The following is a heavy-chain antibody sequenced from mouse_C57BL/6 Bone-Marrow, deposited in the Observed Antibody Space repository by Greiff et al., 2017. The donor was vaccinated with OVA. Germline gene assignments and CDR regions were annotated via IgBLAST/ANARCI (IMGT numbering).Heavy chain of an antibody. CDR3: ARGDYGSIFAY. Sequence: QVQLQQSGPELVKPGASVKISCKASGYAFSSSWMNWVKQRPGKGLEWIGRIYPGDGDTNYNGKFKGKATLTADKSSRTAYMQLSSLTSEDSAVYVCARGDYGSIFAYWGQGTLVTVSA. J-gene: IGHJ3*01. V-gene: IGHV1-82*01. D-gene: IGHD1-1*01. CDR1: GYAFSSSW. CDR2: IYPGDGDT.